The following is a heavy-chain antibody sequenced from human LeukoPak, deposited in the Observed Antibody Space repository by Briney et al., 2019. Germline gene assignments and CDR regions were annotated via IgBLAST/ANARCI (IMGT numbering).Heavy chain of an antibody. Sequence: PSETLSLTCTVSGYSISSGYYWGWIRQPPGKGLEWIGSIYHSGNTNYNPSLKSRVTISADTSKNQFSLKLSSVTAADTAVYYCARGPTYGSGSYLLSDYYYMDVWGKGTTVTISS. CDR2: IYHSGNT. J-gene: IGHJ6*03. CDR3: ARGPTYGSGSYLLSDYYYMDV. V-gene: IGHV4-38-2*02. D-gene: IGHD3-10*01. CDR1: GYSISSGYY.